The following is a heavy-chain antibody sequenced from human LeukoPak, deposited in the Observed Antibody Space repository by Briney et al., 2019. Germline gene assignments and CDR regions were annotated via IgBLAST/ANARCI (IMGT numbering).Heavy chain of an antibody. V-gene: IGHV4-59*08. J-gene: IGHJ6*02. CDR2: IYYSGST. D-gene: IGHD3-10*01. Sequence: PPETLSLTCTVSGGSISSNYWSWIRQPPGKGLEWIGYIYYSGSTNYNPSLKSRVTISVDTSKNQFSLKLSSVTAADTTVYYCARYGSGSYSFGMDVWGQGTTVTVSS. CDR3: ARYGSGSYSFGMDV. CDR1: GGSISSNY.